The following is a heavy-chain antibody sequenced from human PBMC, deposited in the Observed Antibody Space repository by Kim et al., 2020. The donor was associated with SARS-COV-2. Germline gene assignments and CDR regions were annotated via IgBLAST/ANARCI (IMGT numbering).Heavy chain of an antibody. CDR3: ARANDRWRYYYYYGMDV. J-gene: IGHJ6*02. V-gene: IGHV3-30*04. Sequence: GGSLRLSCAASGFTFSSYAMHWVRQAPGKGLEWVAVISYDGSNKYYVDSVKGRFTISRDNSKNTLYLQMNSLRAEDTAVYYCARANDRWRYYYYYGMDVWGQGTTVTVSS. D-gene: IGHD3-22*01. CDR2: ISYDGSNK. CDR1: GFTFSSYA.